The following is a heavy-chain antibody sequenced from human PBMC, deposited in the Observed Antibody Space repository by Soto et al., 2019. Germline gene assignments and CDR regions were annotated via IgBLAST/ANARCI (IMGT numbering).Heavy chain of an antibody. J-gene: IGHJ6*02. Sequence: GGSLRLSCAASGFTFSSYSMNWVRQAPGKGLEWVSPISSSSSYIYYADSVKGRFTISRDNAKNSLYLQMNSLRAEDTAVYYCAKLVLEWLLPYGMDVWGQGTTVTVSS. CDR1: GFTFSSYS. D-gene: IGHD3-3*01. CDR3: AKLVLEWLLPYGMDV. CDR2: ISSSSSYI. V-gene: IGHV3-21*01.